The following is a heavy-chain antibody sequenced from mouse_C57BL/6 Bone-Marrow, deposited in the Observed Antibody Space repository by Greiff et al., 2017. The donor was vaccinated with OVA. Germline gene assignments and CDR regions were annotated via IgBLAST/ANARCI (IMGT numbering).Heavy chain of an antibody. V-gene: IGHV1-55*01. CDR3: ARWRLLRSYFDY. CDR1: GYTFTSYW. J-gene: IGHJ2*01. D-gene: IGHD1-1*01. Sequence: VQLQQPGAELVKPGASVKMSCKASGYTFTSYWITWVKQRPGQGLEWIGDIYPGSGSTNYNEKFKSKATLTVDTSSSTAYMQLSSLTSEDSAVYYCARWRLLRSYFDYWGQGTTLTVSS. CDR2: IYPGSGST.